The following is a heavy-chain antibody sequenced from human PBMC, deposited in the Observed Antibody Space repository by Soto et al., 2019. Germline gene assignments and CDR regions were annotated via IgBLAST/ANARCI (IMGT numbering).Heavy chain of an antibody. CDR1: GFTFSSYA. J-gene: IGHJ6*02. CDR3: YYGGNSGRYYGMDV. V-gene: IGHV3-30-3*01. CDR2: ISYDGSNK. D-gene: IGHD4-17*01. Sequence: QVPLVESGGGVVQPGRSLRLSCAASGFTFSSYAMHWVRQAPGKGLEWVAVISYDGSNKYYADSVKGRFTISRDNSKNTLYLQMNSLRAEDTAVYYCYYGGNSGRYYGMDVWGQGTTVTVSS.